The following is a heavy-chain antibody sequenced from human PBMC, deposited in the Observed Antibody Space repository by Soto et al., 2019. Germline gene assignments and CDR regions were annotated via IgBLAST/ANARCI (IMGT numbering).Heavy chain of an antibody. J-gene: IGHJ3*02. D-gene: IGHD3-16*02. CDR1: GYSFTSYW. V-gene: IGHV5-51*01. CDR3: ARLGDYIWGSYRSDAFDI. Sequence: GESLKISCKGSGYSFTSYWIGWVRQMPGKGLEWMGIIYPGDSDTRYSPSFQGQVTISADKSISTAYLQWSSLKASDTAMYYCARLGDYIWGSYRSDAFDIWGQGTTVTVSS. CDR2: IYPGDSDT.